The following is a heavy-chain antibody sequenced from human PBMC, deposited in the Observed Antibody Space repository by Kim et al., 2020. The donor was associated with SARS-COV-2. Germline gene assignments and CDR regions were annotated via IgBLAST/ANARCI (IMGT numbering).Heavy chain of an antibody. CDR2: GST. V-gene: IGHV4-31*02. J-gene: IGHJ4*02. CDR3: ARGPGGVDY. D-gene: IGHD1-26*01. Sequence: GSTYYNPYLMSRVTISVDTSKNQFSLKLSSVTAADTAVYYCARGPGGVDYWGQGTLVTVSS.